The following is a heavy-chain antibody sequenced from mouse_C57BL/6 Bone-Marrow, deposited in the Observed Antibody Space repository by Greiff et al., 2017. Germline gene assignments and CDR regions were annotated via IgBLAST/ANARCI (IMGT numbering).Heavy chain of an antibody. CDR3: GRGVYDSSAMDY. Sequence: VQLQQSGAELARPGASVTLSCKASGYTFTDHIMNWVKKRPGQGLEWIGRFYPVSGETKYNQKFMGKGPFSVDRSSSTVYMVLNSLTAEDPAVYYGGRGVYDSSAMDYWGQGTSVTVSA. D-gene: IGHD2-3*01. CDR2: FYPVSGET. J-gene: IGHJ4*01. V-gene: IGHV1-11*01. CDR1: GYTFTDHI.